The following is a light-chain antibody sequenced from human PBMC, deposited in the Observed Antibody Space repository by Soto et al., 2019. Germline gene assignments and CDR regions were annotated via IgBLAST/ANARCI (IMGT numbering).Light chain of an antibody. V-gene: IGKV2-28*01. CDR2: LGS. J-gene: IGKJ1*01. Sequence: DIVLTQSPLSLPVTPGEPASISCRSSQSLLHNNGYNYLDWYLRKPGQSPQLLIYLGSNRSSGVPDRFSGSGSGTDFTLKISRVEAEDVGVYYCMQALHSPWTFGQGTKVDIK. CDR3: MQALHSPWT. CDR1: QSLLHNNGYNY.